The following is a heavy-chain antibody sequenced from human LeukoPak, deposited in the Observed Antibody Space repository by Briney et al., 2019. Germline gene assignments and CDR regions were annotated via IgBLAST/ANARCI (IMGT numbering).Heavy chain of an antibody. Sequence: PGGSLRLSCAASGFTFSSYAMSWVRQAPGKGLEWVSAISGSGGSTYYADSVKGRFTISRDNSKNTLYLQMNSLRAEDTAVYYCAKALHESGYFYYYYYYGMDVWGQGTTVTVSS. V-gene: IGHV3-23*01. J-gene: IGHJ6*02. CDR1: GFTFSSYA. D-gene: IGHD3-3*01. CDR3: AKALHESGYFYYYYYYGMDV. CDR2: ISGSGGST.